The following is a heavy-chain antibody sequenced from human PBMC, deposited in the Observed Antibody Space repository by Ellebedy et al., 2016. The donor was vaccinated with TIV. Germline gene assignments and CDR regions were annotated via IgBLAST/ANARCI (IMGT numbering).Heavy chain of an antibody. Sequence: SETLSLXXTVSGGSISSYYWNWIRQPPGKGLEWIGYIYYSGSTNYNPSLKSRVTISVDTSKNQFSLKLSSVTAADTAVYYCARHPAYYYDSSGYYSIMYYFDYWGQGTLVTVSS. CDR1: GGSISSYY. CDR3: ARHPAYYYDSSGYYSIMYYFDY. J-gene: IGHJ4*02. D-gene: IGHD3-22*01. V-gene: IGHV4-59*08. CDR2: IYYSGST.